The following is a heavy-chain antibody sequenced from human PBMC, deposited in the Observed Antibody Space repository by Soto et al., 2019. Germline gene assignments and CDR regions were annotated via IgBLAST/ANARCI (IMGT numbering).Heavy chain of an antibody. V-gene: IGHV3-66*01. CDR1: GFTVSSNY. CDR2: IYSGGST. Sequence: EVQLVESGGALVQPGGSLRLSCAASGFTVSSNYMSWVRQAPGKGLEWVSVIYSGGSTYYADSVKGRFTISRDNSKNTLYLQMNSLRAEDTAVYYCARDPHDSSGYYLGWFDPWGQGTLVTVSS. CDR3: ARDPHDSSGYYLGWFDP. J-gene: IGHJ5*02. D-gene: IGHD3-22*01.